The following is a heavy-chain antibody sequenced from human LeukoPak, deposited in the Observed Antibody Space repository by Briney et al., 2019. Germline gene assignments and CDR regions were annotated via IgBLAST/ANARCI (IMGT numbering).Heavy chain of an antibody. V-gene: IGHV4-39*07. CDR3: ARGGRIAARPSLDY. Sequence: PSETLSLTCTVSDGSVVSGSYYWGWIRQPPGKGLEWIGNIYYTGNTYYNPSLKSRVTISVDTSKNQFSLKLSSVTAADTAVYYCARGGRIAARPSLDYWGQGTLVTVSS. CDR2: IYYTGNT. D-gene: IGHD6-6*01. CDR1: DGSVVSGSYY. J-gene: IGHJ4*02.